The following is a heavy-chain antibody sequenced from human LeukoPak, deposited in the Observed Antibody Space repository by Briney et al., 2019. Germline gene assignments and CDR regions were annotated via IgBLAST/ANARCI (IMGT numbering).Heavy chain of an antibody. CDR1: GGSFSTYY. CDR2: FYYSGST. V-gene: IGHV4-59*01. D-gene: IGHD1-26*01. Sequence: SETLSLTCTVTGGSFSTYYWSWIRQPPGKGLEWIGHFYYSGSTNYNPSLKSRVTISVDTSRNQFSLKLTSVTAADTAVYYCARGQGGNYYLNYFDYWGQRALVTVSS. J-gene: IGHJ4*02. CDR3: ARGQGGNYYLNYFDY.